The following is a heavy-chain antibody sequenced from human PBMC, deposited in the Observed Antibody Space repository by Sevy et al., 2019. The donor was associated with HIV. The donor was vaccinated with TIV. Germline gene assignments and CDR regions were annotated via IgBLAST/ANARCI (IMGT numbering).Heavy chain of an antibody. D-gene: IGHD6-13*01. Sequence: ASLKVSCKASGYTFSVYDINWVRQVTGQGLEWMGWLNPSSSNTGYAENFQGRVTFTMDSSTSTGYMEMSSLRSEDTAVYYCARAAAGAYDAFDIWGQGTLVTVSS. CDR3: ARAAAGAYDAFDI. V-gene: IGHV1-8*03. CDR1: GYTFSVYD. CDR2: LNPSSSNT. J-gene: IGHJ3*02.